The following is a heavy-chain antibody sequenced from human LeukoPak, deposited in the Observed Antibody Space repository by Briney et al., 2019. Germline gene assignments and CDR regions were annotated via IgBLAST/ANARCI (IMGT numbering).Heavy chain of an antibody. CDR1: GFTVSSNE. Sequence: GGSLRLSCAASGFTVSSNEMSWVRQAPGKGLEWVSSISGGSTYYADSRKGRFTISRDNSKNTLHLQMNSLRAEDTAVYYCKNSSNGTLRFSEWLQPPFDPWGQGTLVTVSS. J-gene: IGHJ5*02. D-gene: IGHD3-3*01. CDR3: KNSSNGTLRFSEWLQPPFDP. V-gene: IGHV3-38-3*01. CDR2: ISGGST.